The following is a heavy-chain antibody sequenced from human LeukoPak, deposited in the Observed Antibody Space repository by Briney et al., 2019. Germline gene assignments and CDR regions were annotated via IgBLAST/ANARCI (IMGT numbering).Heavy chain of an antibody. Sequence: SVKVSCKASGGTFSSYAISWVRQAPGQGLEWMGGIIPIFGTANYAQKYQGRVTITADESTSTAYMELSSLRSEDTAVYYCARETIAAAGKFDYWGQGTLVTVSS. D-gene: IGHD6-13*01. CDR3: ARETIAAAGKFDY. CDR1: GGTFSSYA. V-gene: IGHV1-69*13. CDR2: IIPIFGTA. J-gene: IGHJ4*02.